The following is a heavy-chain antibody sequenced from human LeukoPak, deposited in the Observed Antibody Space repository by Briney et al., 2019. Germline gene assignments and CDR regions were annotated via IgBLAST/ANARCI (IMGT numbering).Heavy chain of an antibody. Sequence: SVKVSCKASGGTFSSYAISWVRQAPGQGLEWMGGIIPIFGTANYAQKFQGRVTITADESTSTAYMELSSLRSEDTAVNYCARSQEKLRLGEFDAFDIWGQGTMVTVSS. J-gene: IGHJ3*02. D-gene: IGHD3-16*01. CDR2: IIPIFGTA. V-gene: IGHV1-69*13. CDR1: GGTFSSYA. CDR3: ARSQEKLRLGEFDAFDI.